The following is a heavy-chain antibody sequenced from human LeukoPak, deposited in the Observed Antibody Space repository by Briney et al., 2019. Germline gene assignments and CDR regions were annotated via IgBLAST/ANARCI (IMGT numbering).Heavy chain of an antibody. CDR1: GYTFTDFY. Sequence: GASVKVSCKASGYTFTDFYMHWVRQAPGQGLEWMGWTNPNSGGTNYAQKFQGRVTMTRDTSISTAYMELSRGSDDTAVYYCVTSSASNYANPRFDSWGQGTLVTVSS. J-gene: IGHJ4*02. V-gene: IGHV1-2*02. CDR2: TNPNSGGT. CDR3: VTSSASNYANPRFDS. D-gene: IGHD2-2*01.